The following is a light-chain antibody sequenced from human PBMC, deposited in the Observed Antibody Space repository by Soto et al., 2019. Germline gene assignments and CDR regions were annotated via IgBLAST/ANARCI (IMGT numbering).Light chain of an antibody. Sequence: DIQMTQSPSSLSASVGDRVTITCRASQSISSYLNWYQQKPGKAPKLLIYAASSLQIGVPSRFSGSGSGTDFTLTISSLQPEDFATDYCQQSYSTPRTFGGGTKVEIK. J-gene: IGKJ4*01. V-gene: IGKV1-39*01. CDR1: QSISSY. CDR2: AAS. CDR3: QQSYSTPRT.